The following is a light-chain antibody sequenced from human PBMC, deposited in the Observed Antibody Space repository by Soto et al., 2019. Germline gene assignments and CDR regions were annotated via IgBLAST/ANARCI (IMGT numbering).Light chain of an antibody. J-gene: IGKJ1*01. CDR1: QSVSSN. CDR2: GAS. Sequence: EIVMTQSPATLSVSPGERATLSCRASQSVSSNLPWDQQKPGQTPRLLLYGASTRATGVPARFSGSGSGTDFTLTISSLQSXXXAVXXXQXXNTWPKTFGQGTKVEIK. V-gene: IGKV3-15*01. CDR3: QXXNTWPKT.